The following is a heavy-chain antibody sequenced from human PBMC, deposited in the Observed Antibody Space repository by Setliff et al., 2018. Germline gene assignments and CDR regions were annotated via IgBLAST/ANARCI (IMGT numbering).Heavy chain of an antibody. CDR2: IKGKNDGLST. CDR3: TTDPAPTFGGVIGAAFDF. D-gene: IGHD3-16*01. CDR1: GFTFSTAW. J-gene: IGHJ3*01. Sequence: LRLSCAASGFTFSTAWMNWVRQAPGKGLEWVGRIKGKNDGLSTDYAAPVKGRFTISRDDSKNTLYLQMNSLKTEDTAVYYCTTDPAPTFGGVIGAAFDFWGQGTMVTVSS. V-gene: IGHV3-15*07.